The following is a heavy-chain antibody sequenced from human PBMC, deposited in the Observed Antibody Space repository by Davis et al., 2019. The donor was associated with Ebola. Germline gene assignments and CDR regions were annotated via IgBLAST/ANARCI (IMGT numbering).Heavy chain of an antibody. Sequence: GESLKISCAASGFTFSNFAMSWVRQASGKGLDWVAAIRESGVKTHYADSVKGRFTISRDNSKNTLYLQMNSLRVEDTAVYYCAKQTRTSSSWYAHDSFDMWGQGTMLTVSS. J-gene: IGHJ3*02. CDR3: AKQTRTSSSWYAHDSFDM. CDR2: IRESGVKT. D-gene: IGHD6-13*01. CDR1: GFTFSNFA. V-gene: IGHV3-23*01.